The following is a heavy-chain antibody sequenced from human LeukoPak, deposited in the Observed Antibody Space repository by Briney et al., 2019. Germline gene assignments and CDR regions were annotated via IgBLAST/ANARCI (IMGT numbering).Heavy chain of an antibody. CDR3: ASQVATIKYYFDY. Sequence: GASVKVSCKAPGGTFSSYAISWVRQAPGQGLEWMGGIIPIFGTANYAQKFQGRVTITADESTSTAYMELSSLRSEDTAVYYCASQVATIKYYFDYXGXGTLVTVSS. J-gene: IGHJ4*02. D-gene: IGHD5-12*01. CDR2: IIPIFGTA. V-gene: IGHV1-69*13. CDR1: GGTFSSYA.